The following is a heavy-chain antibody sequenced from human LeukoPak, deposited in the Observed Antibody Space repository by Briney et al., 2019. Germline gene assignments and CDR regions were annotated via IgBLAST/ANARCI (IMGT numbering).Heavy chain of an antibody. CDR1: GGPFSGYY. CDR3: ARARGDYYDSSGYYSAFDY. D-gene: IGHD3-22*01. V-gene: IGHV4-34*01. J-gene: IGHJ4*02. Sequence: PSETLSLTCAVYGGPFSGYYWSWIRQPPGQGLEWIGEINHSGSANYNPSLKSRVTISVDMTKNQFSLKLNSVTAADTAVYYCARARGDYYDSSGYYSAFDYWGQGTLVTVSS. CDR2: INHSGSA.